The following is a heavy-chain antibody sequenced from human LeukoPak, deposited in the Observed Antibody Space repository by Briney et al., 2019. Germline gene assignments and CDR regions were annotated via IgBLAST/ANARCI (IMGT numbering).Heavy chain of an antibody. V-gene: IGHV1-69*13. CDR1: GYTFTSYY. J-gene: IGHJ4*02. CDR2: IIPIFGTA. CDR3: ASEGSKRWLQFDY. D-gene: IGHD5-24*01. Sequence: SVKVSRKASGYTFTSYYMHWVRQAPGQGLEWMGGIIPIFGTANYAQKFQGRVTITADESTSTAYMELSSLRSEDTAVYYCASEGSKRWLQFDYWGQGTLVTVSS.